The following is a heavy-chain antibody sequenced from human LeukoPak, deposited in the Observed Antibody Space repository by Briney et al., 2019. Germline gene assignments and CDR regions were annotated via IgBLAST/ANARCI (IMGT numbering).Heavy chain of an antibody. CDR1: GFTFSGSP. V-gene: IGHV3-73*01. J-gene: IGHJ6*02. CDR2: IRSKADNYAT. Sequence: GGSLRLSCAASGFTFSGSPILWVRQASGKGLEWVGRIRSKADNYATAYAASVQGRCTISRDNSKNTLYLQMNSLRAEDTAVYYCLYYYYGMDVWGQGTTVTVSS. CDR3: LYYYYGMDV.